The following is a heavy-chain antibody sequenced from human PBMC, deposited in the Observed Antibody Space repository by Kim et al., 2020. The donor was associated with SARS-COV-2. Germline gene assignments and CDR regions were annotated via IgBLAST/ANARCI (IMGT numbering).Heavy chain of an antibody. D-gene: IGHD3-3*01. CDR2: IYSGGST. Sequence: GGSLRLSCAASGFTVSSNYMSWVRQAPGKGLEWVSVIYSGGSTYYADSVKGRFTISRDNSKNTLYLQMNSLRAEDTAVYYCARVLLEYGVTTGRFGMDVWGQGTTVTVSS. J-gene: IGHJ6*02. CDR1: GFTVSSNY. V-gene: IGHV3-53*01. CDR3: ARVLLEYGVTTGRFGMDV.